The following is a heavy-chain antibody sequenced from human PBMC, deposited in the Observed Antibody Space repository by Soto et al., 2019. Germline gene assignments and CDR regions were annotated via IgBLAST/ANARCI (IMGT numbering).Heavy chain of an antibody. J-gene: IGHJ6*03. CDR3: ARDDSSSSVWYYYYYMDV. Sequence: GGSLRLSCAASGFTFSSYSMNWVRQAPGKGLEWVSSISSSSSYIYYADSVKGGFTISRDNAKNSLYLQMNSLRAEDTAVYYCARDDSSSSVWYYYYYMDVWGKGTTVTVSS. CDR1: GFTFSSYS. D-gene: IGHD6-13*01. V-gene: IGHV3-21*01. CDR2: ISSSSSYI.